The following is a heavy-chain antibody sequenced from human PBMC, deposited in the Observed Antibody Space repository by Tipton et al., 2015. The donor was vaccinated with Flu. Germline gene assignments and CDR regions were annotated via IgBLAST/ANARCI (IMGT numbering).Heavy chain of an antibody. CDR3: ARRDYSNYVSDPKNWFDP. J-gene: IGHJ5*02. D-gene: IGHD4-11*01. CDR2: IHTSGVT. Sequence: TLSLTCTVSGDSINSGSYYWNWLRQPAGKGLEWIGRIHTSGVTNNNPSLKSRVTISLDTSKNQFSLRLSSVTAADTAVYYCARRDYSNYVSDPKNWFDPWGQGTLVTVSS. CDR1: GDSINSGSYY. V-gene: IGHV4-61*02.